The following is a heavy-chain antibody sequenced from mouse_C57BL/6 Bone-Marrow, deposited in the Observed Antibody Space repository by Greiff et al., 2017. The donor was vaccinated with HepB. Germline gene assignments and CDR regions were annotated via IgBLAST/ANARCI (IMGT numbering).Heavy chain of an antibody. CDR3: ARNYYGSTLYYFDY. J-gene: IGHJ2*01. V-gene: IGHV2-2*01. D-gene: IGHD1-1*01. Sequence: QVQLKESGPGLVQPSQSLSITCPVSGFSLTRYGVHWVRQSPGKGLEWLGVIWSGGSTDYNAAFISRLSISKDNSKSQVFFKMNSLQADDTAIYYCARNYYGSTLYYFDYWGQGTTLTVSS. CDR1: GFSLTRYG. CDR2: IWSGGST.